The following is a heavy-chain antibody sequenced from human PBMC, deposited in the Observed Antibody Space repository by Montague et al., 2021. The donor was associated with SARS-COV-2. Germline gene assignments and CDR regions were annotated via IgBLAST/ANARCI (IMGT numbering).Heavy chain of an antibody. J-gene: IGHJ6*02. Sequence: CAISGDSVSSKRAACNWIRQSPSSGREWLGRKYYRSKWNNDYAVSVKSRITINPDTSKNQFSLQLNSVTPEDTAVYYCARGLWFGELLSLYYYYGMDVWGQGTTVTVSS. D-gene: IGHD3-10*01. V-gene: IGHV6-1*01. CDR1: GDSVSSKRAA. CDR3: ARGLWFGELLSLYYYYGMDV. CDR2: KYYRSKWNN.